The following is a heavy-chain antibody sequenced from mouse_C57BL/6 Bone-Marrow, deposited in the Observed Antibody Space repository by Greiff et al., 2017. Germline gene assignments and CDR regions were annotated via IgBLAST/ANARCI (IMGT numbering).Heavy chain of an antibody. CDR2: IHPNSGST. V-gene: IGHV1-64*01. CDR1: GYTFTSYW. Sequence: QVQLKQPGAELVKPGASVKLSCKASGYTFTSYWMHWVKQRPGQGLEWIGMIHPNSGSTNYNEKFKSKATLTVDKSSSTAYMQLSSLTSEDSAVYYCAIYYGYDEGFAYWGQGTLVTVSA. CDR3: AIYYGYDEGFAY. J-gene: IGHJ3*01. D-gene: IGHD2-2*01.